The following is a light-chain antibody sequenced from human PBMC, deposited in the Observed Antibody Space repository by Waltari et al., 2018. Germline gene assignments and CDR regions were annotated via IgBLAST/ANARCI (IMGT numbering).Light chain of an antibody. CDR1: HGINSS. V-gene: IGKV1-NL1*01. J-gene: IGKJ2*01. CDR2: VAS. CDR3: QQYSSLPFT. Sequence: DIQMTQSPSSLSASVGDRVTITCRATHGINSSLAWFQKKSGKAPKLLVFVASRLGTGVASRFSGSGSGTDYTLTINSLQPEDIGTFYCQQYSSLPFTFGQGTKLDI.